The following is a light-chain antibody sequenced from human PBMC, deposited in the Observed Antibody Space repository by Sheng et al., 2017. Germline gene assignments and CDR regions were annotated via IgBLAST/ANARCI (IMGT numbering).Light chain of an antibody. CDR1: SSDVGGSNY. V-gene: IGLV2-14*03. CDR2: DVF. CDR3: SSFTSTSTYV. J-gene: IGLJ1*01. Sequence: QSALTQPASVSGSPGQSITISCTGTSSDVGGSNYVSWYQQHPGTAPKLIIYDVFNRPSGVSDRFSASKSGITASLTISGLQAEDEGDYYCSSFTSTSTYVFGTGTKVSVL.